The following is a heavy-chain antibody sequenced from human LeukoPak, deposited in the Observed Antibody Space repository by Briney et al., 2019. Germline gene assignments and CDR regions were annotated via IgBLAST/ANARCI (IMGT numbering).Heavy chain of an antibody. Sequence: GGSVRLSCVAPGFTFSRYGMHWVRQAPGKGLEWVAVISYDGSNKYYADSVKGRFTISRDNSKNMLYLQMNSLRAEDTAVYYCAIARSLEVGGYVHWGQGTLVTVSS. D-gene: IGHD6-25*01. CDR2: ISYDGSNK. CDR3: AIARSLEVGGYVH. J-gene: IGHJ4*02. V-gene: IGHV3-30*03. CDR1: GFTFSRYG.